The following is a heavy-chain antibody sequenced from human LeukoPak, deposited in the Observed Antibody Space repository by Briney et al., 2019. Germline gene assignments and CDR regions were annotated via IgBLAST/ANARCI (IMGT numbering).Heavy chain of an antibody. Sequence: GRSLRLSCAASGFTVSNSYMSWVRQAPGKGLGRVSVSYSGGTIAYADSVKGRFTISRDNSKNTVYLQMNSLRAEDTAVYYCARDRLRWYFDYWGQGTLVTVSS. CDR1: GFTVSNSY. CDR2: SYSGGTI. V-gene: IGHV3-66*01. CDR3: ARDRLRWYFDY. D-gene: IGHD4-23*01. J-gene: IGHJ4*02.